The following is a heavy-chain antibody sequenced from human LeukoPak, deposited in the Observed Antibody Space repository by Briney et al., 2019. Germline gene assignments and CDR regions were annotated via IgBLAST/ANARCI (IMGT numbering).Heavy chain of an antibody. CDR2: ISGNSIST. V-gene: IGHV3-23*01. J-gene: IGHJ4*02. Sequence: PGGFLRLSCVASGFTFSGYAMSWVRQAPGKGLEWVSVISGNSISTYYGDSAKGRFTISRDNSKNTLYLQMNSLRAEDTAVYYCAKESPHFDYWGQGTLVTVSS. CDR1: GFTFSGYA. CDR3: AKESPHFDY.